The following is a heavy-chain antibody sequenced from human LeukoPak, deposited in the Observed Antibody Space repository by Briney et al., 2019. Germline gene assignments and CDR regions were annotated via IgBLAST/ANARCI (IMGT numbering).Heavy chain of an antibody. CDR3: ARQGAGGLFYLDY. Sequence: PSETLSLTCTVSGGSISSYYWSWIRQPPGKGLEWIGYIYYSGGTNYNPSLKSRVTISVDTSKNQFSLKLSSVTAADTAVYYCARQGAGGLFYLDYWGQGTLVTVSS. J-gene: IGHJ4*02. V-gene: IGHV4-59*08. CDR1: GGSISSYY. D-gene: IGHD2/OR15-2a*01. CDR2: IYYSGGT.